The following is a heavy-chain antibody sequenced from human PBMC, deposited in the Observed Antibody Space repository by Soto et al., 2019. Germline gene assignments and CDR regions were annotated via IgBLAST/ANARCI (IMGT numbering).Heavy chain of an antibody. CDR2: SRDKVHSHTT. CDR3: ARGVVSTGYFDY. D-gene: IGHD5-12*01. Sequence: EVQLAESGGGLVQPGGSLRLSCAASGFTFSDHYMDWARQAPGRGLGWVGRSRDKVHSHTTEYAASVKGRFTISRGDSENSLYLQMNSLKTEDTAVYYCARGVVSTGYFDYWGQGTLVTVSS. J-gene: IGHJ4*02. CDR1: GFTFSDHY. V-gene: IGHV3-72*01.